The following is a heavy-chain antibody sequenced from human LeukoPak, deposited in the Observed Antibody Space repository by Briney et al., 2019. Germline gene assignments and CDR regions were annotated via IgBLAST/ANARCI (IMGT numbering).Heavy chain of an antibody. CDR1: GFTFDDCG. D-gene: IGHD5-12*01. Sequence: GGSLRLSCAASGFTFDDCGMSWVRRAPGKGLEWVSGINWNGGSTGYADSVKGRFTISRDNAKNSLYLQMNSLRAEDTALYYCARRIVATIKGRGYYFDYWGQGTLVTVSS. CDR2: INWNGGST. CDR3: ARRIVATIKGRGYYFDY. V-gene: IGHV3-20*04. J-gene: IGHJ4*02.